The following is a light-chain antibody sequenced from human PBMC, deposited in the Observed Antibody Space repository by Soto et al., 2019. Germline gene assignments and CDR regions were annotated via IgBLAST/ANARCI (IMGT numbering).Light chain of an antibody. V-gene: IGLV1-44*01. CDR1: SSKIGSNS. J-gene: IGLJ3*02. CDR2: GNT. Sequence: QSVLTQPPSASGTPGQRVTISCSGSSSKIGSNSVNWYQKFPATAPKLLIYGNTQRPSGVPDRFSGSKSGTSASLAISGLHSEDEADYYCAAWDDSLNGVLFGGGTKLTVL. CDR3: AAWDDSLNGVL.